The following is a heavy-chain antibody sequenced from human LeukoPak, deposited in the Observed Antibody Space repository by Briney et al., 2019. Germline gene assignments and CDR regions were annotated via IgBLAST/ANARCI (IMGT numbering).Heavy chain of an antibody. CDR3: ARGSVAGNYYYYGMDV. Sequence: GGSLRLSCAASGFTVSSNYMSWVRQAPGKGLEWVPYISSSGSTIYYADSVRGRFTISRDNAKNSLYLQMNSPRAEDTAVYYCARGSVAGNYYYYGMDVWGQGTTVTVSS. D-gene: IGHD6-19*01. J-gene: IGHJ6*02. V-gene: IGHV3-11*04. CDR2: ISSSGSTI. CDR1: GFTVSSNY.